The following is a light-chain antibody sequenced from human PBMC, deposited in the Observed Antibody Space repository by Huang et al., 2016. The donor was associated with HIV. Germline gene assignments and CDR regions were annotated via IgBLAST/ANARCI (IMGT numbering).Light chain of an antibody. CDR2: WAS. Sequence: DIVMTQSPDSLAVSLGERATINCKSSQSVLYSSNNKNYLAWYQQKPGQPPKRLMYWASTRESGVPYRFSGSGSGTDFTLTISSLQAEDVAVYYCQQYYSTPLTFGGGTKVEIK. CDR3: QQYYSTPLT. V-gene: IGKV4-1*01. J-gene: IGKJ4*01. CDR1: QSVLYSSNNKNY.